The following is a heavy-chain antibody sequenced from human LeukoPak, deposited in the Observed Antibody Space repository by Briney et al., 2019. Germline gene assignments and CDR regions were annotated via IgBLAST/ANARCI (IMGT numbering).Heavy chain of an antibody. V-gene: IGHV3-23*01. J-gene: IGHJ1*01. D-gene: IGHD3-22*01. CDR1: GFTFSSYG. Sequence: GGSLRLSCAASGFTFSSYGMPWVRQAPGKGLEWVSAISGSGGSTYYADSVKGRFTISRDNSKNTLYLQMNSLRAEDTAVYYCAKDLRDYDSSGYYSNPEYFQHWGQGTLVTVSS. CDR2: ISGSGGST. CDR3: AKDLRDYDSSGYYSNPEYFQH.